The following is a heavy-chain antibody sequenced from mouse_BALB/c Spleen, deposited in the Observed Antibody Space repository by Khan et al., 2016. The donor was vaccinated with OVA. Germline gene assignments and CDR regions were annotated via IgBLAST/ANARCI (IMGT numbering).Heavy chain of an antibody. CDR1: GYTFTNHV. Sequence: EVQLQQSGPELVKPGASVKMSCKASGYTFTNHVLHWVKQKPGQGLEWIGYINPYNGGTKYNEKFKGKATLASDNSSITAYMALSSLTSADSAVYYCARGNWQSYYVDYWGQGTTLTLSS. D-gene: IGHD4-1*01. CDR3: ARGNWQSYYVDY. CDR2: INPYNGGT. V-gene: IGHV1S136*01. J-gene: IGHJ2*01.